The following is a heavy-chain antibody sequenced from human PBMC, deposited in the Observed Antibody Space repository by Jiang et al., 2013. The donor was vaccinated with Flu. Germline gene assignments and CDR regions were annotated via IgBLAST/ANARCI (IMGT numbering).Heavy chain of an antibody. D-gene: IGHD4-17*01. J-gene: IGHJ6*02. CDR1: GGSISSSSYY. CDR2: IYYSGST. Sequence: GPGLVKPSETLSLTCTVSGGSISSSSYYWGWIRQPPGKGLEWIGSIYYSGSTYYNPSLKSRVTISVDTSKNQFSLKLSSVTAADTAVYYCARPPGGYGDYSGVYGMDVWGQGDHGHRLL. V-gene: IGHV4-39*01. CDR3: ARPPGGYGDYSGVYGMDV.